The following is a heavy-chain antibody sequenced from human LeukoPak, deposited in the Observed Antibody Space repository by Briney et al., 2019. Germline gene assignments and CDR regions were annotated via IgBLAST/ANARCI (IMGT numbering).Heavy chain of an antibody. CDR2: IYLSGTT. J-gene: IGHJ6*04. V-gene: IGHV4-4*01. D-gene: IGHD3-22*01. CDR3: ARFAYYFDNGALRYYYGLDV. CDR1: GGSVSTSNW. Sequence: PSGTLSLTCAVSGGSVSTSNWWGWVSHPPQKGLGWVGAIYLSGTTHYNPSLKSRVTISVAKSQNQFSLKLSSVTAADTAVYCCARFAYYFDNGALRYYYGLDVWGEGTTVTVSS.